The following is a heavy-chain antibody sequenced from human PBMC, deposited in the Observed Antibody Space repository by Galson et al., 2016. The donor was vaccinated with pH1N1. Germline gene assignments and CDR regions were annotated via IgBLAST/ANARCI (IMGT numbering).Heavy chain of an antibody. CDR1: GFPSSHYY. V-gene: IGHV3-11*01. CDR3: ARDHFGWAFDV. CDR2: ISGSDTTI. J-gene: IGHJ3*01. Sequence: SLRLSCAASGFPSSHYYMGWIRQAPGKGLEWISYISGSDTTIYYADSVRGRFTISRDNAQNSLYLHMNSLRAEDTAVYYCARDHFGWAFDVWGQATIVTVS. D-gene: IGHD3-10*01.